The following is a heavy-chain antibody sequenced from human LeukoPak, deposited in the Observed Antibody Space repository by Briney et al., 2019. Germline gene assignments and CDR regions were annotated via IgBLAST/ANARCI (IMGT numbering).Heavy chain of an antibody. CDR3: ARDTQAAAGTDY. CDR1: GVSVSSGSYY. D-gene: IGHD6-13*01. J-gene: IGHJ4*02. Sequence: SETRSLTCTVSGVSVSSGSYYWSWIRQPPGKGLEWIGYIYYSGSTNYNPSLKSRVTISVDTSKNQFSLKLSSVTAADTAVYYCARDTQAAAGTDYWGQGTLVTVSS. V-gene: IGHV4-61*01. CDR2: IYYSGST.